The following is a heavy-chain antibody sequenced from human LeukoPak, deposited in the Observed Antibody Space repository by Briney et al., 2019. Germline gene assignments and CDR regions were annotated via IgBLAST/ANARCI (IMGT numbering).Heavy chain of an antibody. V-gene: IGHV1-69*13. J-gene: IGHJ4*02. Sequence: GASVKVSCKASGGTFSSYAIGWVRQAPGQGLEWMGGIIPIFGTANYAQKFQGRVTITADESTSTAYMELSSLRPEDTAVYYCARGKVRGVISHYFDYWGQGTLVTVSS. D-gene: IGHD3-10*01. CDR2: IIPIFGTA. CDR1: GGTFSSYA. CDR3: ARGKVRGVISHYFDY.